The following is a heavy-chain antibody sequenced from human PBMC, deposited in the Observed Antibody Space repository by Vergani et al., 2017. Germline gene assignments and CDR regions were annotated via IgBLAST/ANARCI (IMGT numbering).Heavy chain of an antibody. Sequence: QVQLQESGPGLVKPSGTLSLTCAVSGGSISSSNWWSWVRQPPGKGLEWIGEIYHSGSTNYNPSLKSRVTMSVDTSKNQFSLKLSSVTAADTAVYYCARDSPLGYCSSTSCPPTRFDPWGQGTLVTVSS. D-gene: IGHD2-2*03. J-gene: IGHJ5*02. CDR3: ARDSPLGYCSSTSCPPTRFDP. CDR2: IYHSGST. V-gene: IGHV4-4*02. CDR1: GGSISSSNW.